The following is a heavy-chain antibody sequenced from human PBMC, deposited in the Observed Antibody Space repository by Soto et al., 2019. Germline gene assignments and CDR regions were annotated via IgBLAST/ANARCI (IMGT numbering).Heavy chain of an antibody. CDR2: IIPIFGTA. D-gene: IGHD1-26*01. J-gene: IGHJ4*02. V-gene: IGHV1-69*01. Sequence: QVQLVQSGAEVKKPGSSVKVSCKASGGTFSSYAISWVRQAPGQGLEWMGGIIPIFGTANYAQKFQGRVTITADEATRQAYMELSSLRSEDTAVYYCAGAWDGSYSFDSWGQGTLVTVSS. CDR3: AGAWDGSYSFDS. CDR1: GGTFSSYA.